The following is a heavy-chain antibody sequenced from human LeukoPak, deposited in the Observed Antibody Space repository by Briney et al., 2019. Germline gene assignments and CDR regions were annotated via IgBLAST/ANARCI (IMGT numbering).Heavy chain of an antibody. J-gene: IGHJ3*02. CDR1: GGSISGSSYY. V-gene: IGHV4-61*01. CDR2: IYYSGST. CDR3: ARVKKGQYYYDSSGQYDAFDI. D-gene: IGHD3-22*01. Sequence: SETLSLTCTVSGGSISGSSYYWSWIRQPPGKGLEWIGYIYYSGSTNYNPSLKSRVTISVDTSKNQFSLKLSSVTAADTAVYYCARVKKGQYYYDSSGQYDAFDIWGQGTMVTVSS.